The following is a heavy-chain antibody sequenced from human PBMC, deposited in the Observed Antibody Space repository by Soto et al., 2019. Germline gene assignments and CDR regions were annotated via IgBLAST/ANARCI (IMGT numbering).Heavy chain of an antibody. CDR2: INPSGGST. Sequence: QVQLVQSGAEVKKPGASVKVSCKASGYTFTSYYMHWVRQAPGQGLEWMGIINPSGGSTSYAQKFQGRVTMTSDTSTSTVYMELSSLRSEDTAVYYCARDLNIAAAGYYYYYGMDVWGQGTTVTVSS. D-gene: IGHD6-13*01. CDR1: GYTFTSYY. V-gene: IGHV1-46*01. CDR3: ARDLNIAAAGYYYYYGMDV. J-gene: IGHJ6*02.